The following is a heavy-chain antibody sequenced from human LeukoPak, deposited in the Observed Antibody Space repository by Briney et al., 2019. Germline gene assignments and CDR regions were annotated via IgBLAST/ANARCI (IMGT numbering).Heavy chain of an antibody. CDR2: IYTSGST. J-gene: IGHJ4*02. V-gene: IGHV4-61*02. D-gene: IGHD3-10*01. CDR3: ARDGTTYGSGSYDY. CDR1: GGSISSGSYY. Sequence: SETLSLTCAVSGGSISSGSYYWSWIRQPAGKGLEWIGRIYTSGSTNYNPSLKSRVTISVDTSKNQFSLKLNSVTAADTAVYYCARDGTTYGSGSYDYWGQGTLVTVSS.